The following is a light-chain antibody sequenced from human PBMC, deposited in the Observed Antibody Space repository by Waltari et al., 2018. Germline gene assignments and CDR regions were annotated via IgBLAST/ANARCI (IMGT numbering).Light chain of an antibody. CDR1: SSDVGSYNR. CDR2: EVS. Sequence: QSALTQPPSVSGSPGQSVTISCTGTSSDVGSYNRVPWYQQPPGTAPKLMIYEVSNLPSGVPDRFSGSKSGNTASLTISGLQAEDEADYYCSSYTSSSTYVFGTGTKVTV. CDR3: SSYTSSSTYV. J-gene: IGLJ1*01. V-gene: IGLV2-18*02.